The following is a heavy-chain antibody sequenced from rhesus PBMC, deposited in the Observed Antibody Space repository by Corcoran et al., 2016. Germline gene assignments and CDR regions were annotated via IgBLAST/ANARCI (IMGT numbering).Heavy chain of an antibody. J-gene: IGHJ4*01. Sequence: EVQLVQSGAEVQRPGESLRISCKTSGYSFPGTWISFVRQLPGTGLEWGGLTHPGYSITQYQPSFPVDGNISAEKSISTTYLQGSSLKASDTATYYCAKMVVHTGGYLGYWGQGVLVTVSS. CDR1: GYSFPGTW. CDR3: AKMVVHTGGYLGY. CDR2: THPGYSIT. V-gene: IGHV5-43*01. D-gene: IGHD2-39*02.